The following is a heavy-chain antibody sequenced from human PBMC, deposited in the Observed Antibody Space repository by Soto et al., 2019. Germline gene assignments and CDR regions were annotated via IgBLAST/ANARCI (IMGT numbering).Heavy chain of an antibody. CDR1: GYMFVTYG. CDR2: ISTYNGNT. Sequence: ASVKVSCKTSGYMFVTYGISWVRQAPGQGLEWMGWISTYNGNTKFAQKFQGRVTMSTDTSTNTAYMEVRGLESDDTAVYYCARSPIWLGELIRNYFDFWGQATLVTVSS. V-gene: IGHV1-18*04. D-gene: IGHD3-10*01. CDR3: ARSPIWLGELIRNYFDF. J-gene: IGHJ4*01.